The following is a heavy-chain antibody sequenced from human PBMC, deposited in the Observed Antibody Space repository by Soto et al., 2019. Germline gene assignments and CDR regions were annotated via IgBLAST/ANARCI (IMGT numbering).Heavy chain of an antibody. V-gene: IGHV4-34*01. D-gene: IGHD3-10*01. CDR2: INHSGST. CDR1: GGSFSGYY. Sequence: QVQLQPWGTGLLKPSETLSLTCAVYGGSFSGYYWSWIRQPPGKGLEWIGEINHSGSTNYNPSLKSRVTISVDTSKNQFSLKLSSVTAADTAVYYCARGRGPYGSGSRAFDIWGQGTMVTVSS. CDR3: ARGRGPYGSGSRAFDI. J-gene: IGHJ3*02.